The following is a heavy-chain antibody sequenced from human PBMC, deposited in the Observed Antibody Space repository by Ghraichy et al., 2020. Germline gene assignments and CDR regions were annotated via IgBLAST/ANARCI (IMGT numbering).Heavy chain of an antibody. V-gene: IGHV3-30-3*01. CDR2: ISYDGTNK. Sequence: GGSLRLSCAASGFTFSSYAMYWVRQAPGKGLEWVATISYDGTNKYYADSVKGRFTISRDNSKNTLYLQMNSLRAEDTAVYYCARDRYCSGGSCYDASDIWGQGTMVTVSS. CDR1: GFTFSSYA. CDR3: ARDRYCSGGSCYDASDI. D-gene: IGHD2-15*01. J-gene: IGHJ3*02.